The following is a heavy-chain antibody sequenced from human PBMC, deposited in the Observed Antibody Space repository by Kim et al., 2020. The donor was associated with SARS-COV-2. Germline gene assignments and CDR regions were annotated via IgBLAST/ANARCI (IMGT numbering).Heavy chain of an antibody. CDR3: TYGPPNVYSSGWYNYFDY. Sequence: GGSLRLSCTASGFTFGDYAMSWVRQAPGKGLEWVGFIRSKACGGTTEYAASVKGRFTISKDDSKILAYLQMNSLKTEDTAVYYCTYGPPNVYSSGWYNYFDYWGQGTLATVSS. J-gene: IGHJ4*02. CDR2: IRSKACGGTT. CDR1: GFTFGDYA. V-gene: IGHV3-49*04. D-gene: IGHD6-19*01.